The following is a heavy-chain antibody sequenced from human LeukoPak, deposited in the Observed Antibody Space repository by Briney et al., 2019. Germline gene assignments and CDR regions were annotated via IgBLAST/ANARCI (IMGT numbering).Heavy chain of an antibody. J-gene: IGHJ4*02. CDR1: GGSISSSSYY. Sequence: SETLSLTCTVSGGSISSSSYYWGWIRQPPGLGLEWVGSIYYSGTTYYTRSVESRVSISVHTSKNQFSLKLSYVTAADTAVFYCARHGTTGAGNIGYWGRGTLVTVSS. D-gene: IGHD1-1*01. CDR3: ARHGTTGAGNIGY. CDR2: IYYSGTT. V-gene: IGHV4-39*01.